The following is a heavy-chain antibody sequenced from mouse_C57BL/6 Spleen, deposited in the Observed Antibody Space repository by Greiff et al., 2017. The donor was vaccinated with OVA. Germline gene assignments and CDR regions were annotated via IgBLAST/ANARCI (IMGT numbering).Heavy chain of an antibody. CDR3: AGGLYLFDY. V-gene: IGHV5-16*01. J-gene: IGHJ3*01. D-gene: IGHD5-1*01. CDR2: INYDGSST. CDR1: GFTFSDYY. Sequence: EVKLMESEGGLVQPGSSMKFSCTASGFTFSDYYMAWVRQVPEKGLEWVANINYDGSSTYYLDALKSRFIISRDNAKNLLYLQMSSLKSEYTATYDCAGGLYLFDYWGQGTLVTVSA.